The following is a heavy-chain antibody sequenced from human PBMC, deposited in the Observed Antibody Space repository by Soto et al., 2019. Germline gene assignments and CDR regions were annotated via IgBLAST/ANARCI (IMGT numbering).Heavy chain of an antibody. CDR2: IIPIFGTA. V-gene: IGHV1-69*12. CDR3: ARDQYYYDSSGYYTGYYFDY. Sequence: QVQLVQSGAEVKKPGSSVKVSCKASGGTFSSYAISWVRQAPGQGLEWMGGIIPIFGTANYAQKFQGRVTITADESTSPAYMELSSLRSEDTAVYYCARDQYYYDSSGYYTGYYFDYWGQGTLVTVSS. CDR1: GGTFSSYA. D-gene: IGHD3-22*01. J-gene: IGHJ4*02.